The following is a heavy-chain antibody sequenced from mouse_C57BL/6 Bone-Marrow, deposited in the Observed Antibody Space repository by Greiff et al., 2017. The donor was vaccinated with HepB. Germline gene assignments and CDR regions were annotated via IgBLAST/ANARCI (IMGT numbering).Heavy chain of an antibody. CDR3: ARREVTTVVATDGWYFDV. CDR2: IDPSDSYT. J-gene: IGHJ1*03. CDR1: GYTFTSYW. Sequence: QVQLQQPGAELVMPGASVKLSCKASGYTFTSYWMHWVKQRPGQGLEWIGEIDPSDSYTNYNQKFKGKSTLTVDKSSGTAYMQLSSLTSEDSAVYYCARREVTTVVATDGWYFDVWGTGTTVTVSS. D-gene: IGHD1-1*01. V-gene: IGHV1-69*01.